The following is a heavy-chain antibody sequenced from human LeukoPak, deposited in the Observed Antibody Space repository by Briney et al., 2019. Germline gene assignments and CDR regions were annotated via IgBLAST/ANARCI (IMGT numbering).Heavy chain of an antibody. Sequence: SETLSLTCTVSGGSISSYYWSWFRQPPGKGLEWIGYIYYSGSTNYNPSLKSRVTISVDTSKNQFSLKLSSVTAADTAVYYCARHSTVGATIFDYWGQGTLVTVSS. CDR2: IYYSGST. V-gene: IGHV4-59*08. D-gene: IGHD1-26*01. CDR1: GGSISSYY. J-gene: IGHJ4*02. CDR3: ARHSTVGATIFDY.